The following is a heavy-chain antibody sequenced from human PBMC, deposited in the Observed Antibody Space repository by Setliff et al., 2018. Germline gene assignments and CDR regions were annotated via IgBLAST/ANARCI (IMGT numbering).Heavy chain of an antibody. CDR2: THAGGST. J-gene: IGHJ4*02. Sequence: SETLSLTCTVSGDPMSSRRYYWAWIRQPAGKGLEWIGRIYTHAGGSTIYNPSLKSRVTISVDTSKNQFSLKLSSVTAADTAVYYCARDRTYYGSGTYTRWFDYWGQGTLVTVSS. D-gene: IGHD3-10*01. CDR1: GDPMSSRRYY. V-gene: IGHV4-61*02. CDR3: ARDRTYYGSGTYTRWFDY.